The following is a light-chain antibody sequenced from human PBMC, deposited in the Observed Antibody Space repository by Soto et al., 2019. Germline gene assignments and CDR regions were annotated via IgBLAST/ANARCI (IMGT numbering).Light chain of an antibody. V-gene: IGKV3-20*01. Sequence: ELVLTQSPGTLSLSPGERANLSCRASQSVSSSFLAWYPQRPGQAPRLLIYAASNTAPGITDRFSGSGSGTDFTLTISRLEPEDFAVYYCQEYGTSRKFGQGTKVDI. J-gene: IGKJ1*01. CDR3: QEYGTSRK. CDR2: AAS. CDR1: QSVSSSF.